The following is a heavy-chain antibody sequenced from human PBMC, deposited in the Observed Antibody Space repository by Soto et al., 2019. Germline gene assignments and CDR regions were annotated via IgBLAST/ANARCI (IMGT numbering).Heavy chain of an antibody. J-gene: IGHJ3*02. CDR2: ISSSSNTT. V-gene: IGHV3-48*01. D-gene: IGHD3-22*01. CDR3: AKDHYYDSSGYYLSPNDEFDI. Sequence: GGSLRLSCAASGFTLSSYTMNWVRQAPGKGLEWVSYISSSSNTTYYADSVKGRFTISRDNSKNTLYLQMNSLRAEDTAVYYCAKDHYYDSSGYYLSPNDEFDIWGQGTMVTVSS. CDR1: GFTLSSYT.